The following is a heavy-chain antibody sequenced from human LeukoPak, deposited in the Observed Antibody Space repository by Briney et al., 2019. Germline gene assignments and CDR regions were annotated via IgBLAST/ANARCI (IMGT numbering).Heavy chain of an antibody. Sequence: SETLSLTCTVSGGSISSSSYYWGWIRQPPGKGLEWIGSIYYSGSTYYNPSLKSRVTISVDTSKNQFSLKLSSVTAADTAVYYCAGSLRITMVRGVIMSILGDYWGQGTLVTVSS. CDR1: GGSISSSSYY. D-gene: IGHD3-10*01. CDR3: AGSLRITMVRGVIMSILGDY. V-gene: IGHV4-39*07. J-gene: IGHJ4*02. CDR2: IYYSGST.